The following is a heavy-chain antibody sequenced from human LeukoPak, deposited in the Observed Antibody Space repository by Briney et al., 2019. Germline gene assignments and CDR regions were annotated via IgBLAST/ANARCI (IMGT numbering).Heavy chain of an antibody. Sequence: GGSLRLSCAASGFTFGAYTMNWVRQAPGKGLEWISYISGSGSAIHYADAVRGRFTVSRDNAKNSLYLQMNSLRVEDTAVYYCARVDSSGWYHSDYWGQGTLVTVSS. CDR1: GFTFGAYT. D-gene: IGHD6-13*01. V-gene: IGHV3-11*01. CDR3: ARVDSSGWYHSDY. CDR2: ISGSGSAI. J-gene: IGHJ4*02.